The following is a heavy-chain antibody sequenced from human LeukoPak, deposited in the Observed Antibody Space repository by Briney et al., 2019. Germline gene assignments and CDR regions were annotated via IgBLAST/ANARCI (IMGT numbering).Heavy chain of an antibody. CDR2: IYPGDSDT. CDR1: GYSFTGSW. V-gene: IGHV5-51*01. Sequence: GESLKISCKGSGYSFTGSWIGWVRQMPGKGLEWMGIIYPGDSDTRYSPSFQGQVIISADTSISTAYLQWSSLKASDTAMYYCARHPPTGYCNSGLCYTGRFDYWGQGTLVTVSS. D-gene: IGHD2-8*01. J-gene: IGHJ4*02. CDR3: ARHPPTGYCNSGLCYTGRFDY.